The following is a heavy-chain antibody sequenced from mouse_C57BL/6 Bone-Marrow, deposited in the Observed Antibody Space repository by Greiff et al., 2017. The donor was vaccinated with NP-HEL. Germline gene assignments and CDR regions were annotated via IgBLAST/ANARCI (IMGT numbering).Heavy chain of an antibody. CDR2: ISSGGSYT. J-gene: IGHJ2*01. CDR3: ARHQLSTVYYFDY. V-gene: IGHV5-6*01. Sequence: EVKLMESGGDLVKPGGSLKLSCAASGFTFSSYGMSWVRQTPDKRLEWVATISSGGSYTYYPDSVKGRFTISRDNAKNTLYLQMSSLKSEDTAMYYCARHQLSTVYYFDYWGQGTTLTVSS. D-gene: IGHD4-1*02. CDR1: GFTFSSYG.